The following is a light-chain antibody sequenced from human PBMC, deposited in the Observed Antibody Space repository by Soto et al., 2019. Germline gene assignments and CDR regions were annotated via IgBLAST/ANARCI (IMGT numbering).Light chain of an antibody. CDR1: QSISTY. V-gene: IGKV1-39*01. CDR3: QQSYSTPRT. J-gene: IGKJ2*02. CDR2: AAS. Sequence: DIQMTQSPSSLSASVGDRVTITCRASQSISTYLNWYQQKVGQAPKLLIYAASSWQRGVPSRFSGSGSGTDFTLTISSLQPEDFATYYCQQSYSTPRTFGQGTKLEIK.